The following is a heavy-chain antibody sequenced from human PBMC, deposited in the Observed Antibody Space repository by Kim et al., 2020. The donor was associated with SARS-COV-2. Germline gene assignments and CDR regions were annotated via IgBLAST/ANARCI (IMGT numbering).Heavy chain of an antibody. J-gene: IGHJ4*02. V-gene: IGHV3-23*01. D-gene: IGHD3-22*01. Sequence: DSVKGRFTIARDNSKNTLYLQMNSLRAEDTAVYYCAKDYYDSSGYYYFDYWGQGTLVTVSS. CDR3: AKDYYDSSGYYYFDY.